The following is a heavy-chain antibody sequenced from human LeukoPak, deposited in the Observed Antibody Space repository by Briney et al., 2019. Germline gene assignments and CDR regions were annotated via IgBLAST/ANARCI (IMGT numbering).Heavy chain of an antibody. CDR2: ISGSGGST. J-gene: IGHJ6*02. CDR1: GFTFSSYA. V-gene: IGHV3-23*01. CDR3: ARSITMVRGVIPGYYYYGMDV. D-gene: IGHD3-10*01. Sequence: GGSLRLSCAASGFTFSSYAMSWVRQAPGKGLEWVSAISGSGGSTYYADSVKGRFTISRDNSKNTLYLQMNSLRAEDTAVYYCARSITMVRGVIPGYYYYGMDVWGQGTTVTVSS.